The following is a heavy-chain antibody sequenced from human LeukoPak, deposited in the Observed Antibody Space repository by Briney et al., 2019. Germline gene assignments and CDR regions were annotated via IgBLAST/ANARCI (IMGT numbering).Heavy chain of an antibody. D-gene: IGHD6-19*01. CDR3: ARGVVRGGWYHLFDY. Sequence: ASVKVSCKASGYIFTYTYLHWVRQAPGQGLEWLGWMNPNSGNTGYAQKFQGRVTITRNTSISTAYMELSSLRSEDTVVYYCARGVVRGGWYHLFDYWGQGTLVTVSS. J-gene: IGHJ4*02. CDR2: MNPNSGNT. V-gene: IGHV1-8*03. CDR1: GYIFTYTY.